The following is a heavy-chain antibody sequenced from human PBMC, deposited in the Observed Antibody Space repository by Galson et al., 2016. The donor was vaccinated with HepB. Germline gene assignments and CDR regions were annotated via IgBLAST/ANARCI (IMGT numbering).Heavy chain of an antibody. CDR1: GFTFRKYG. J-gene: IGHJ6*02. CDR3: ARGDYGASFDYGVDV. D-gene: IGHD4-17*01. CDR2: ISFNEDKK. Sequence: SLRLSCAVSGFTFRKYGMHWVRQTPGKGLQWVAAISFNEDKKFYLDSVRGRFTVSRDSSKNTLYLQLNSLRPDDTAVYFCARGDYGASFDYGVDVWGQGTTVTVSS. V-gene: IGHV3-30*03.